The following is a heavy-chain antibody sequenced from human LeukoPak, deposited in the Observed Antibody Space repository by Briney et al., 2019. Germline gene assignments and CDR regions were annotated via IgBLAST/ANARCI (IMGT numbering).Heavy chain of an antibody. J-gene: IGHJ6*03. D-gene: IGHD6-13*01. V-gene: IGHV3-53*01. CDR3: ARVYSSSWARVYYYYYMDV. CDR1: GFTFSDYY. Sequence: GGSLRLSCAASGFTFSDYYMSWIRQAPGKGLEWVSVIYSGGSTYYADSVKGRFTISRDNSKNTLYLQMNSLRAEDTAVYYCARVYSSSWARVYYYYYMDVWGKGTTVTVSS. CDR2: IYSGGST.